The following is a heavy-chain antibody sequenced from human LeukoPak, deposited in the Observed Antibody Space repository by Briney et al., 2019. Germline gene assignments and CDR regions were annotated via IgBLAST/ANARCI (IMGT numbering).Heavy chain of an antibody. Sequence: PSETLSLTCTVSGFSLTSTSHYWDWVRQPPGKGLEWLGSIYASGSTYSNPSLKRLVTVSFDTSKNQFSLSLTSVTAADTAVYYCTKRRGYSFGFDYYYMEVWGKGTTVTISS. CDR1: GFSLTSTSHY. CDR3: TKRRGYSFGFDYYYMEV. CDR2: IYASGST. J-gene: IGHJ6*03. V-gene: IGHV4-39*01. D-gene: IGHD5-18*01.